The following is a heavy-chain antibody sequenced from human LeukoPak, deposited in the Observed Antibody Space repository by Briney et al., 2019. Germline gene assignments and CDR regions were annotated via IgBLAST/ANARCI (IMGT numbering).Heavy chain of an antibody. J-gene: IGHJ4*02. D-gene: IGHD6-13*01. CDR1: GFSFSSYG. V-gene: IGHV3-23*01. CDR3: AKAKQLAASPDY. Sequence: GGSLRLSCAASGFSFSSYGMHWVRQAPGKGLEWVSAITGSGGTTSYADSVKGRFTISRDNSKNTLYLQMNSLRAEDTAVYYCAKAKQLAASPDYWGQGTLVTVSS. CDR2: ITGSGGTT.